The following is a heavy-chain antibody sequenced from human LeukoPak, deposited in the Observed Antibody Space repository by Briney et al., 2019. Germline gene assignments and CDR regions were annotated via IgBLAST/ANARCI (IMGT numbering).Heavy chain of an antibody. Sequence: ASVKVSCKASGYTFTSYYMHWVRQAPGQGLEWMGIINPSGGSTSYAQKFQGRVTITRNTAISTAYMELSSLRSEDTAVYYCASFNQDIWGQGTMVTVSS. D-gene: IGHD1-14*01. CDR1: GYTFTSYY. J-gene: IGHJ3*02. CDR2: INPSGGST. V-gene: IGHV1-46*01. CDR3: ASFNQDI.